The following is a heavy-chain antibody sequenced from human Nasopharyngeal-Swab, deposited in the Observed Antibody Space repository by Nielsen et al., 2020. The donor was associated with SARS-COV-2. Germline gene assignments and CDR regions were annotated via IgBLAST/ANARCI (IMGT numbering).Heavy chain of an antibody. J-gene: IGHJ6*02. CDR1: RFTFNIHD. CDR2: VSAGGSYT. Sequence: GESLKISCVASRFTFNIHDMNWVRQAPGKGLEWVSSVSAGGSYTYYADSVKGRFTISRDNSKNTLWLQMDSLRVEDSALYYCTKEHDGIDVWGQGTTVTVSS. CDR3: TKEHDGIDV. V-gene: IGHV3-23*01.